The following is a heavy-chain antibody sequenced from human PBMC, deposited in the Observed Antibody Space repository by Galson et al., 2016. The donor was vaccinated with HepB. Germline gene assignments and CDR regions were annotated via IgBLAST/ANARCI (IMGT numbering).Heavy chain of an antibody. V-gene: IGHV4-59*01. J-gene: IGHJ4*02. Sequence: SETLSLTCTVSGASISDYYWNWIRQPPGKGLEWIGFIYHTGSTNYNPSLESRVSISIDASKNQFSLRLTSVSAADAAVYYCARLNQYMAVTGYYFDSWGQGTPVKVSA. CDR1: GASISDYY. CDR2: IYHTGST. D-gene: IGHD3-9*01. CDR3: ARLNQYMAVTGYYFDS.